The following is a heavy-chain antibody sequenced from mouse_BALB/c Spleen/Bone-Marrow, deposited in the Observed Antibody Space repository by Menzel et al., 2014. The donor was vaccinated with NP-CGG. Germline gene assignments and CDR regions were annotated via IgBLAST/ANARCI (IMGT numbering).Heavy chain of an antibody. D-gene: IGHD2-10*02. CDR1: GFDFTRDW. CDR2: INPDSSTI. J-gene: IGHJ3*01. Sequence: EVMLVESGGGLVQPGGSLKVSCAASGFDFTRDWMSWVRQAPGKGLEWIGEINPDSSTINYTPSLKDKFIISRDNAKNTLYLQMSKVRSEDTALYYCARQYGNYWFAYWGQGTLVTVSA. CDR3: ARQYGNYWFAY. V-gene: IGHV4-1*02.